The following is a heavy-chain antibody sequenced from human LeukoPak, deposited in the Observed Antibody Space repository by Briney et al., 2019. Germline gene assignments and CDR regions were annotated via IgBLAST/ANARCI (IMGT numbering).Heavy chain of an antibody. CDR3: AKSYSSGWFGLYFDS. J-gene: IGHJ4*02. CDR1: GFTFSSYA. CDR2: FSGSGDTT. V-gene: IGHV3-23*01. Sequence: GGSLRLSCAASGFTFSSYAMNWVRQAPGKGLEWVSTFSGSGDTTYYADSVKGRFAISTDNSKNTLYLQMDSLRAEDTAVYYCAKSYSSGWFGLYFDSWGQGTLVTVSP. D-gene: IGHD6-19*01.